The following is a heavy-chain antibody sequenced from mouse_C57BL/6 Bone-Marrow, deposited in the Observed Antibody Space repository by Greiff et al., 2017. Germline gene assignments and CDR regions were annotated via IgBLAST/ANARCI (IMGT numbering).Heavy chain of an antibody. J-gene: IGHJ2*01. D-gene: IGHD1-1*01. Sequence: VQLQQPGAELVKPGASVKLSCKASGYTFTSYWMHWVKQRPGQGLEWIGMIHPNSGSTNYNEKFKGKATLTVDKSSSTAYMQLSSLTSEDSAVYYCARSFFTTVDYWGQGTTLTVSS. V-gene: IGHV1-64*01. CDR2: IHPNSGST. CDR3: ARSFFTTVDY. CDR1: GYTFTSYW.